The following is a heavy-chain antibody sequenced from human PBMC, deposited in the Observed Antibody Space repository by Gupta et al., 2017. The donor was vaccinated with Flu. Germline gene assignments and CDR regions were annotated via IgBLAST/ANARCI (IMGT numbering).Heavy chain of an antibody. CDR2: ISHDGSDT. J-gene: IGHJ6*02. Sequence: YGIHWVRQAPGKGLECVAAISHDGSDTNYADSWQGRFTISKDNSKNTLYLQMRSLRIEDNAVYYCAKDWRWNHNNYGMNVCVQVTTVTVSS. D-gene: IGHD1-1*01. CDR1: YG. CDR3: AKDWRWNHNNYGMNV. V-gene: IGHV3-30*18.